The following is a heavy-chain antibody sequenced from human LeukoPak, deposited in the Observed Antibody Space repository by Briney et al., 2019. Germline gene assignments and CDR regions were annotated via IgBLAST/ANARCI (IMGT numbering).Heavy chain of an antibody. D-gene: IGHD3-10*01. CDR1: GYTFTGYY. CDR2: INPNSGGT. CDR3: ARDDRLLWFGELEYYFDY. Sequence: ASVKVSCKASGYTFTGYYMHWVRQAPGQGLEWMGWINPNSGGTNYAQKFQGRATMTRDTSISTAYMELSRLRSDDTAVYYCARDDRLLWFGELEYYFDYWGQGTLVTVSS. V-gene: IGHV1-2*02. J-gene: IGHJ4*02.